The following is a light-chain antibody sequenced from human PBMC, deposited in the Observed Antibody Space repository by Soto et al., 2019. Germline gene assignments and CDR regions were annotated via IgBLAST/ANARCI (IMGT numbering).Light chain of an antibody. V-gene: IGLV2-14*01. CDR3: SSYTSSSTLEYV. CDR1: SSDVGGYNY. CDR2: DVS. Sequence: QSVLTQPASVSGSPGPSITSSCTGTSSDVGGYNYVSWYQQHPGKAPKLMIYDVSNRPSGVSNRFSGSKSGNTASLTISGLQAEDEADYYCSSYTSSSTLEYVFGTGTKVTVL. J-gene: IGLJ1*01.